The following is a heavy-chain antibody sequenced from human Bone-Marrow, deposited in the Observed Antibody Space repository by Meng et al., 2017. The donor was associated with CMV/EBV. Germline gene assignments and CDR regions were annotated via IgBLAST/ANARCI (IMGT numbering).Heavy chain of an antibody. Sequence: GESLKISCAASGFTFSSYSMNWVRQAPGKGLEWVSSISSSSSYIYYADSVKGRFTISRDNAKNSLYLQMNSLRAEDTAVYYCARETLAYCGGDCYSLDYWGQRTLVTVSS. V-gene: IGHV3-21*01. CDR1: GFTFSSYS. CDR2: ISSSSSYI. J-gene: IGHJ4*02. CDR3: ARETLAYCGGDCYSLDY. D-gene: IGHD2-21*01.